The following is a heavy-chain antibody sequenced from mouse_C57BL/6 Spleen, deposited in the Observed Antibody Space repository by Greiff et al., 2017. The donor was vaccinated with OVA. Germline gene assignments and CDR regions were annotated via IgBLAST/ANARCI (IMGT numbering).Heavy chain of an antibody. V-gene: IGHV5-9-1*02. CDR3: TREDTTVVANWYFDV. CDR1: GFTFSSYA. J-gene: IGHJ1*03. D-gene: IGHD1-1*01. Sequence: EVQVVESGEGLVKPGGSLKLSCAASGFTFSSYAMSWVRQTPEKRLEWVAYISSGGDYIYYADTVKGRFTISRDNARNTLYLQMSSLKSEDTAMYYCTREDTTVVANWYFDVWGTGTTVTVSS. CDR2: ISSGGDYI.